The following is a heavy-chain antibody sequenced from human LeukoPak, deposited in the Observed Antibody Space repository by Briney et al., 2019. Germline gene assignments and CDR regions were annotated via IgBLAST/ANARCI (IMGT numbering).Heavy chain of an antibody. V-gene: IGHV4-61*02. J-gene: IGHJ3*02. CDR1: GGSISSGSYY. D-gene: IGHD3-10*01. CDR2: IYTSGST. Sequence: PSQALSLTCTVSGGSISSGSYYWSWIRQPAGKGLEWIGRIYTSGSTNYNPSLKSRVTISVDTSKNQFSLKLSSVTAADTAVYYCARNRGRPLLWFGEFDKDAFDIWGQGTMVTVSS. CDR3: ARNRGRPLLWFGEFDKDAFDI.